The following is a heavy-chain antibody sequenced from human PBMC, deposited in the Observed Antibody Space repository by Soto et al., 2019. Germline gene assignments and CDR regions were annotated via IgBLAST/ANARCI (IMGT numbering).Heavy chain of an antibody. CDR1: GFSFSNYG. CDR2: VWYDESNK. D-gene: IGHD5-18*01. V-gene: IGHV3-33*01. CDR3: ARSTAMVAGYFDY. J-gene: IGHJ4*02. Sequence: PGGSLRRSCAASGFSFSNYGMHWVRQAPGKGLEWVAIVWYDESNKHYADSVKGRFTISRDNSKNTLYLQMNSLRAEDTAVYYCARSTAMVAGYFDYWGQGTLVTSPQ.